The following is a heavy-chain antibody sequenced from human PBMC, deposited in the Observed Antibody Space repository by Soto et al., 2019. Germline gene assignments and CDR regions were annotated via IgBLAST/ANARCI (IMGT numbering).Heavy chain of an antibody. D-gene: IGHD1-7*01. V-gene: IGHV5-51*01. J-gene: IGHJ3*02. Sequence: AESLKISCKGSGYSFTSYWIAWVRQMPGKGLEWMGIIYPGDSDTRYSPSFQGQVTFSADKSITTAYLQWGSLKASDAAMYYCARHLLELESISPDDAFDIWGQGTMVTVSS. CDR1: GYSFTSYW. CDR2: IYPGDSDT. CDR3: ARHLLELESISPDDAFDI.